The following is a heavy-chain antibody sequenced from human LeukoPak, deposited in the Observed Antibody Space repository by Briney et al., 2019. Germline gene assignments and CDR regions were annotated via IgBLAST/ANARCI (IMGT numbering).Heavy chain of an antibody. CDR3: VRESRPGGAMGLYHNLDY. CDR2: IKEDGTEK. CDR1: GFTFSDFW. V-gene: IGHV3-7*01. D-gene: IGHD1-1*01. J-gene: IGHJ4*02. Sequence: GGSLRLSCVVSGFTFSDFWMTWVRQTPGKGLEWVANIKEDGTEKNLVDSVKGRFTISRDNTKNLLFLEMNNLRGDDTAIYYCVRESRPGGAMGLYHNLDYWGQGTLVAVSS.